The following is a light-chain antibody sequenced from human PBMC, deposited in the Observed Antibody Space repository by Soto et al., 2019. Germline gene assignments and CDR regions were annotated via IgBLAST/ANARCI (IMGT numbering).Light chain of an antibody. CDR3: QQYNSYWT. Sequence: IQITPSPSTRAASVGDRVTIACRASQSISSWLAWYQQKPGKAPKLLIYDASSLESGVPSRFSGSGSGTEFTLTISSLQPDDFATYYCQQYNSYWTFGQGTKVDIK. V-gene: IGKV1-5*01. CDR2: DAS. J-gene: IGKJ1*01. CDR1: QSISSW.